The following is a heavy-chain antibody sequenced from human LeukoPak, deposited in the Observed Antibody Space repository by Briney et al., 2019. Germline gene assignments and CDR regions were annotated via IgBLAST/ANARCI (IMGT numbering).Heavy chain of an antibody. CDR2: IYYSGST. CDR3: ARGVSITGWFDP. J-gene: IGHJ5*02. D-gene: IGHD1-20*01. V-gene: IGHV4-59*01. CDR1: GGSISSYY. Sequence: SETLSLTCTVSGGSISSYYWSWIRQPPGKGLEWIGYIYYSGSTNYNPSLKSRVTISVDTSKNQFSLKLSSVTAADTAVYYCARGVSITGWFDPWGQGTLVTVFS.